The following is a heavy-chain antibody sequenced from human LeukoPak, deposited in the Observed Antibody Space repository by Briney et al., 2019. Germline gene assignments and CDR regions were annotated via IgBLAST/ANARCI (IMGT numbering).Heavy chain of an antibody. CDR1: GFTFSSYA. J-gene: IGHJ6*02. Sequence: QAGGSLRLSCAASGFTFSSYAMSWVRQPPGEGLAWVSTISYRGDSKYYADTVKGSFTIARDNSKNSLCLIMNSLRAEDTAVYYCAKVPYSDYGSGRPPFMDVWGQGTTVAVSS. V-gene: IGHV3-23*01. CDR3: AKVPYSDYGSGRPPFMDV. D-gene: IGHD3-10*01. CDR2: ISYRGDSK.